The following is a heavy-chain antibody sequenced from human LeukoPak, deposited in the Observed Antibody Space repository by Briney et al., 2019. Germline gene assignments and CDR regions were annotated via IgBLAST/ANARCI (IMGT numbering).Heavy chain of an antibody. Sequence: GGSLRLSCAASGFTFSSYAMSWVRQAPGKGLEWVSAISGSGGSTYYADSVKGRFTISRDNSKNTLYLQMNSLRAEDTAVYYCAKEGHQGRIVAGLGFRDYWGQGTLVTVSS. V-gene: IGHV3-23*01. CDR2: ISGSGGST. CDR3: AKEGHQGRIVAGLGFRDY. CDR1: GFTFSSYA. D-gene: IGHD6-19*01. J-gene: IGHJ4*02.